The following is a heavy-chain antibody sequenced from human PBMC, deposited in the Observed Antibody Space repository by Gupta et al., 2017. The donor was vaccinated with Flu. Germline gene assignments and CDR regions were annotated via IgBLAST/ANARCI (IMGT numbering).Heavy chain of an antibody. V-gene: IGHV3-48*03. CDR1: GFTFSSYE. Sequence: EVQLVESGGGLVQPGGSLRLSCAASGFTFSSYEMNWVRQAPGKGLEWVSYISSSGSTIYYADSVKGRFTISRDNAKNSLYLQMNSLRAEDTAVYYCARGVLVPAAILPDYFDYWGQGTLVTVSS. J-gene: IGHJ4*02. CDR2: ISSSGSTI. CDR3: ARGVLVPAAILPDYFDY. D-gene: IGHD2-2*02.